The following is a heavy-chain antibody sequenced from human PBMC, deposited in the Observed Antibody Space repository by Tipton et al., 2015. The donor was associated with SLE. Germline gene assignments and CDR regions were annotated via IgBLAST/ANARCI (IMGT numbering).Heavy chain of an antibody. Sequence: TLSLTCTVSGGSISSYYWSWIRQPPGKGLEWIGYIYYSGSTNYNPSLKSRVTISVGTSKNQFSLKLSSVTAADTAVYYCARDRAGPGGAFDIWGQGTMVTVSS. J-gene: IGHJ3*02. CDR3: ARDRAGPGGAFDI. D-gene: IGHD3-10*01. V-gene: IGHV4-59*01. CDR1: GGSISSYY. CDR2: IYYSGST.